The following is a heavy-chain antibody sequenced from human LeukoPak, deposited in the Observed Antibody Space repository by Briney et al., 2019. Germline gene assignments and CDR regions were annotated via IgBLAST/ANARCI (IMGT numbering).Heavy chain of an antibody. CDR1: GYSFSTYW. V-gene: IGHV5-51*01. Sequence: GESLKISCKGSGYSFSTYWIGWVRQMPGKGLEWMGIIYPGDSDARYSPSFQGQVTVSADKSISTAYLQWSSLKASDTAMYYCARQLTSQYWYFDLWGRGTLVTVSS. D-gene: IGHD1-1*01. CDR2: IYPGDSDA. J-gene: IGHJ2*01. CDR3: ARQLTSQYWYFDL.